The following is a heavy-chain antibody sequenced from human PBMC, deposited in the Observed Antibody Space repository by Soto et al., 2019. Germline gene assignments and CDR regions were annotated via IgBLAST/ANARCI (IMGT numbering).Heavy chain of an antibody. D-gene: IGHD5-18*01. V-gene: IGHV3-21*01. CDR1: GLTFSSYS. CDR3: ARDMTARVHYYFYYGIDL. J-gene: IGHJ6*02. Sequence: PGGSLTLSCAASGLTFSSYSMNWVRQAPGKGLEGVSSISSSSSYIYYADSVQGRFTISRDNAKNSLYLQMNNLRAEDTAVYYCARDMTARVHYYFYYGIDLWGQGTTVTVSS. CDR2: ISSSSSYI.